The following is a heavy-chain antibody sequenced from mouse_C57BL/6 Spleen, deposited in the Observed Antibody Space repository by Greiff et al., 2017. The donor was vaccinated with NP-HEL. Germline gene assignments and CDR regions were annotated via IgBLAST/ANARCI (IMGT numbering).Heavy chain of an antibody. Sequence: EVKVVESGGGLVKPGGSLKLSCAASGFTFSSYTMSWVRQTPEKRLEWVATISGGGGNTYYPDSVKGRFTISRDNAKNTLYLQMSSLRSEDTALYYCARHSWDGFAYWGQGTLVTVSA. D-gene: IGHD4-1*01. J-gene: IGHJ3*01. CDR2: ISGGGGNT. CDR1: GFTFSSYT. V-gene: IGHV5-9*01. CDR3: ARHSWDGFAY.